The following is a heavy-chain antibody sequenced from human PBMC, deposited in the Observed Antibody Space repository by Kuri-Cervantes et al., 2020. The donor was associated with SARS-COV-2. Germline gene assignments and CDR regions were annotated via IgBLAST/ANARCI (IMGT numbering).Heavy chain of an antibody. CDR2: IYYSGST. V-gene: IGHV4-39*01. CDR3: ARHDFWSAPGIGWFDP. Sequence: SETLSLTCTVSGGSISSSSHYWGWIRQPPGKGLEWIGSIYYSGSTYYNPSLKSRVTISVDTSKNQFSLKLSSVTAADTAVYYCARHDFWSAPGIGWFDPWGQGTLVTVSS. D-gene: IGHD3-3*01. CDR1: GGSISSSSHY. J-gene: IGHJ5*02.